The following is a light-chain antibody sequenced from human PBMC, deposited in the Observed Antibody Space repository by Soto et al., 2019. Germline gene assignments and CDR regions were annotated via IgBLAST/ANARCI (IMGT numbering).Light chain of an antibody. CDR2: DAS. CDR1: QSVSSSY. J-gene: IGKJ2*01. CDR3: QQYGSSPVT. Sequence: EIVLTQSPATLSLSPGESATLSCGASQSVSSSYLAWYQQKPGLAPRLLIYDASSRASGIPDRFSGSGSGTDVTLTISRLEAEDFAVYYCQQYGSSPVTFGQGTKLEIK. V-gene: IGKV3D-20*01.